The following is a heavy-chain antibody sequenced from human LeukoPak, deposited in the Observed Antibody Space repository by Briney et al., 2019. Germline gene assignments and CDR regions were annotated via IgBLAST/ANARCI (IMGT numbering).Heavy chain of an antibody. J-gene: IGHJ3*02. D-gene: IGHD6-19*01. Sequence: ASLKVSCKASGGTFSSYAISWVRQAPGQGLEWMGRIIPIFGTANYAQKFQGRVTITTDESTSTAYMELSSLRSEDTAVYYCARGTSSGHDAFDIWGQGTMVTVSS. CDR3: ARGTSSGHDAFDI. CDR1: GGTFSSYA. V-gene: IGHV1-69*05. CDR2: IIPIFGTA.